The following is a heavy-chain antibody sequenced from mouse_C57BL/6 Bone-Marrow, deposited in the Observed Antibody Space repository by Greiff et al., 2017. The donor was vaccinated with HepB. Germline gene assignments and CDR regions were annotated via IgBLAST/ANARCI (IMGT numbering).Heavy chain of an antibody. CDR1: GFSLTSYG. V-gene: IGHV2-2*01. Sequence: VMLVESGPGLVQPSQSLSITCTVSGFSLTSYGVHWVRQSPGKGLEWLGVIWSGGSTDYNAAFISRLSISKDNSKSQVFFKMNSLQADDTAIYYFARNSGVYYGSTFAYWGQGTLVTVSA. D-gene: IGHD1-1*01. J-gene: IGHJ3*01. CDR3: ARNSGVYYGSTFAY. CDR2: IWSGGST.